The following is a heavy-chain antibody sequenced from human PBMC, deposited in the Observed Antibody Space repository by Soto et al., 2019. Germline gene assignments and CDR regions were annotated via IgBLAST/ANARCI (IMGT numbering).Heavy chain of an antibody. Sequence: GGSMRLSCAASGFTFSSYAMSWVRQAPGKGLEWVSAISGSGGSTYYADSVKGRFTISRDNSKNTLYLQMNSLRAEDTAVYYCAKGGAQLLHYNWFDPWGQGTLVTVSS. CDR1: GFTFSSYA. CDR3: AKGGAQLLHYNWFDP. CDR2: ISGSGGST. D-gene: IGHD2-2*01. V-gene: IGHV3-23*01. J-gene: IGHJ5*02.